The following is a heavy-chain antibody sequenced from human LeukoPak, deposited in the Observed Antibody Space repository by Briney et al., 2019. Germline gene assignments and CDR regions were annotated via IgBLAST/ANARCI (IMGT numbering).Heavy chain of an antibody. CDR3: ARSGGYYFDY. CDR1: GGSFSGYY. D-gene: IGHD4-23*01. Sequence: SETLSLTCAVYGGSFSGYYWSWIRQPPGKGLEWIGEINHSGSTNYNPSLKSRVTISVDTSKNQFSLKLSSVTAADTAVYYCARSGGYYFDYWGQGTLVTVSS. J-gene: IGHJ4*02. CDR2: INHSGST. V-gene: IGHV4-34*01.